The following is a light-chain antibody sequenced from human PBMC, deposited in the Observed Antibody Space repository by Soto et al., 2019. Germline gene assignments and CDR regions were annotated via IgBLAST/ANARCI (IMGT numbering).Light chain of an antibody. CDR1: SSDVGGYNY. J-gene: IGLJ1*01. Sequence: QSVLTQPRSVSGSPGQSVTISCTGTSSDVGGYNYVSWYQQHPGKAPKLMIYDVSKRPSGVPDRFSGSKSGNTASLTISGLQAEDEADYYCSSYSSNTSLRYVFGTGTKVTVL. CDR3: SSYSSNTSLRYV. CDR2: DVS. V-gene: IGLV2-11*01.